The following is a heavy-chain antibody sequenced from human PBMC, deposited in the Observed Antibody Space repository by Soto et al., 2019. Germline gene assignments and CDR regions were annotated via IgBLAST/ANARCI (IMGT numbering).Heavy chain of an antibody. D-gene: IGHD3-10*01. J-gene: IGHJ4*02. CDR3: ERGVSAGVDY. CDR1: GYRFTSLD. V-gene: IGHV1-8*01. Sequence: QVQLVQSGAEVREPGASVKVACKASGYRFTSLDINWVRQATGQGLAWMGWMQPRSGRTGYAQKFQGRVTMTRDTSISTAYMELSSLASGDTAFSSCERGVSAGVDYWGQGTLVTVSS. CDR2: MQPRSGRT.